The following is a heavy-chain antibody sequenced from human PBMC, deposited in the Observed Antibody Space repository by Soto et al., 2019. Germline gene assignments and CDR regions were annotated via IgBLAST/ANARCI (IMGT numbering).Heavy chain of an antibody. J-gene: IGHJ4*02. D-gene: IGHD2-8*01. Sequence: SETLSLTCTVSGGSISSGDYYWSWIRQPPGKGLEWIGYIYYSGSTYYNPSLKSRVTISVDTSKNQFSLKLSSVTAADTAVYYCARADPMVYAIARFDYWGQGTLVIVSS. CDR2: IYYSGST. CDR1: GGSISSGDYY. CDR3: ARADPMVYAIARFDY. V-gene: IGHV4-30-4*01.